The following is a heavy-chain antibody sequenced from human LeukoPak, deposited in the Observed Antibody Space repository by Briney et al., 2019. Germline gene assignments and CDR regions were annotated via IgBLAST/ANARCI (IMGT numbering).Heavy chain of an antibody. CDR2: ISGDGGST. Sequence: GGSLRLSCAASGFTSDDYAMHWVRQAPGKGLEWVSLISGDGGSTYYADSVKGRFTISRDNSKNSLYLQMNSLRTEDTALYYCAKEENYYDSSGEPYFQHWGRGTLVTVSS. J-gene: IGHJ1*01. CDR3: AKEENYYDSSGEPYFQH. V-gene: IGHV3-43*02. D-gene: IGHD3-22*01. CDR1: GFTSDDYA.